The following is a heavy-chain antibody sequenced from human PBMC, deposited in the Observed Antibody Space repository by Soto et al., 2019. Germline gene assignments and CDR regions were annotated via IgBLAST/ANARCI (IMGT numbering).Heavy chain of an antibody. CDR2: IIPIFGTA. D-gene: IGHD6-6*01. Sequence: QVQLVQSGAEVKKPGSSVKVSCKASGGTFSSYAISWVRQAPGQGLEWMGGIIPIFGTANYAQKFQGRVTIPQDDSTSPAYMELRGWRPEDTAVYYCASGQLAEINWFDPWGQGTLVTVSS. CDR3: ASGQLAEINWFDP. V-gene: IGHV1-69*05. J-gene: IGHJ5*02. CDR1: GGTFSSYA.